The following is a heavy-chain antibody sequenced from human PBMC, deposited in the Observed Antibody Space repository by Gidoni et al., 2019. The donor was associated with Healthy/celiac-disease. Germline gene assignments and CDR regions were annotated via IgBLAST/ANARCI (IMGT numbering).Heavy chain of an antibody. V-gene: IGHV3-48*02. CDR1: GFTFSSYS. CDR3: ATTDYSYYYYYMDV. D-gene: IGHD4-4*01. Sequence: EVQLVASGGGLVQPGGSLRLSCAASGFTFSSYSMNWVRQAPGKGLEWGSYISSSSSTIYYAESVKGRFTIARDNAKNSLYLQMNSLRDEDTAVYYCATTDYSYYYYYMDVWGKGTTVTVSS. J-gene: IGHJ6*03. CDR2: ISSSSSTI.